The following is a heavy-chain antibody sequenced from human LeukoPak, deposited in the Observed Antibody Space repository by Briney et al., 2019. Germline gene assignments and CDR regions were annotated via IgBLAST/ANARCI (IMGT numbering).Heavy chain of an antibody. J-gene: IGHJ4*02. CDR3: ALGYSSGWYFDY. V-gene: IGHV1-2*02. CDR2: INPNSGGT. Sequence: ASVKVSCKASGYTFTGYYMHWVRQAPGQGLEWMGWINPNSGGTNYAQKFQGRVTMTRDTSISTAYMELSRLRSEDTAVYYCALGYSSGWYFDYWGQGTLVTVSS. CDR1: GYTFTGYY. D-gene: IGHD6-19*01.